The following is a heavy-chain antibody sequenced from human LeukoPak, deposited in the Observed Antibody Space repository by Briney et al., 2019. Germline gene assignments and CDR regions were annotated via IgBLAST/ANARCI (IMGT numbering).Heavy chain of an antibody. CDR2: ISSYNGNT. CDR3: ARLCGGDCYWVDY. Sequence: ASVKVSCKASGYTFTNCGISWVRQAPGQGLEWMGWISSYNGNTNYAQKPQGRVTMTTDTSTSTAYMELRSLRSDDTAVYYCARLCGGDCYWVDYWGQGTLVTVSS. D-gene: IGHD2-21*02. V-gene: IGHV1-18*01. CDR1: GYTFTNCG. J-gene: IGHJ4*02.